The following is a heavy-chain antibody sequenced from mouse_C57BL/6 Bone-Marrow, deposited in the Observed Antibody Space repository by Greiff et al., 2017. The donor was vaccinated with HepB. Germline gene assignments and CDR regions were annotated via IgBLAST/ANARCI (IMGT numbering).Heavy chain of an antibody. J-gene: IGHJ3*01. V-gene: IGHV1-54*01. Sequence: QVQLKESGAELVRPGTSVKVSCKASGYAFTNYLIEWVKQRPGQGLEWIGVINPGSGGTNYNEKFKGKATLTADKSSSTAYMQLSSLTSEDSAVYFWARPQLGWFAYWGQGTLVTVSA. D-gene: IGHD4-1*02. CDR2: INPGSGGT. CDR1: GYAFTNYL. CDR3: ARPQLGWFAY.